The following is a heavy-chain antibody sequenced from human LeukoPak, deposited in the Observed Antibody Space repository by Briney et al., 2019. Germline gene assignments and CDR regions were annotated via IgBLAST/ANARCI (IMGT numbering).Heavy chain of an antibody. J-gene: IGHJ5*02. Sequence: SETLSLTCTVSGDSISGGDYYWSWIRQPPGKGLEWIGYIYHTGSTYYNPSLKSRITMSVDTSKSQFSLNLTSVTAADTAVYYCARRGGHCTSSSCYNWFDPWGQGIQVTVSS. CDR3: ARRGGHCTSSSCYNWFDP. CDR2: IYHTGST. D-gene: IGHD2-2*01. V-gene: IGHV4-30-4*01. CDR1: GDSISGGDYY.